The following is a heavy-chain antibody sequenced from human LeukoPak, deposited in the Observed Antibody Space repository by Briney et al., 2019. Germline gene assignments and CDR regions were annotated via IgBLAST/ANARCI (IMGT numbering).Heavy chain of an antibody. Sequence: SVKVSCKASGGTFSSYAISWVRQAPEQGLDGLGTFIPFFGIANYAQKFQGRVTITADKSTSTAYMELSSLRSEDTAVYYCARDTQYYYDSSGYYPFGYWGQGTLVTVSS. D-gene: IGHD3-22*01. CDR2: FIPFFGIA. CDR3: ARDTQYYYDSSGYYPFGY. CDR1: GGTFSSYA. V-gene: IGHV1-69*04. J-gene: IGHJ4*02.